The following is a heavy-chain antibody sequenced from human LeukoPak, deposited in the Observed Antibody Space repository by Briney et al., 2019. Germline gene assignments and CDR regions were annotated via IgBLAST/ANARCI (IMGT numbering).Heavy chain of an antibody. CDR3: ARGLPFDY. Sequence: SETLSLTCTVSGYSISGGYYWGWIRPPPGKGLEWIGSIYHSGSTYYNPSLKSRVTISVDTSKNQFSLKLSSVTAADTAVYYCARGLPFDYWGQGTLVTVSS. CDR1: GYSISGGYY. V-gene: IGHV4-38-2*02. CDR2: IYHSGST. J-gene: IGHJ4*02. D-gene: IGHD5-12*01.